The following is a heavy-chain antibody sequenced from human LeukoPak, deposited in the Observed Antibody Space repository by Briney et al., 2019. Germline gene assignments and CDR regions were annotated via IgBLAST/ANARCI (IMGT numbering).Heavy chain of an antibody. CDR2: IKSKTDGGTP. Sequence: PGGSLRLSCAASGFTFSNPWMSWVRQAPGKGLEWVGRIKSKTDGGTPDYAAPVKGRFTISRDDSKNTLYLQMNSLKTEDTAVYYCTTEGGWSFYFDYWGQGTLVTVSS. D-gene: IGHD2-15*01. J-gene: IGHJ4*02. CDR3: TTEGGWSFYFDY. V-gene: IGHV3-15*01. CDR1: GFTFSNPW.